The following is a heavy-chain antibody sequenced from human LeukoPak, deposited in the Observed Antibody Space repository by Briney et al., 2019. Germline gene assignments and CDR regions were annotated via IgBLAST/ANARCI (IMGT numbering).Heavy chain of an antibody. Sequence: PGGSLRLSCAASGFTFRKDWMLWVRQAPGKGLESVSRINTDGTVTTYADSVKGRFTVSRDNADNTMFLQMNSVRDEDTAVYYCATKQWLAPPPDSWGQGTPVTVSS. D-gene: IGHD6-19*01. CDR3: ATKQWLAPPPDS. CDR1: GFTFRKDW. CDR2: INTDGTVT. J-gene: IGHJ4*02. V-gene: IGHV3-74*01.